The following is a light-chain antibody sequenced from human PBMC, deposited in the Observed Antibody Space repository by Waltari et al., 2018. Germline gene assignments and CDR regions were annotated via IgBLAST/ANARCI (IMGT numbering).Light chain of an antibody. CDR2: LAS. CDR3: MQALQTPYI. Sequence: EIVMTQSQLSLPVTPGEQASISCRSSQSLLHSNGYNYLAWYLQKPGQSPQLLIYLASSRVSGVPDRFSGGGSGTDFTFKISRVEAEDVGVYYCMQALQTPYIFGQGTKLEIK. V-gene: IGKV2-28*01. CDR1: QSLLHSNGYNY. J-gene: IGKJ2*01.